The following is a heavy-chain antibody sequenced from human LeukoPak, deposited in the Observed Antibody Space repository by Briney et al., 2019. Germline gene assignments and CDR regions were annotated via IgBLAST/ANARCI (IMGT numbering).Heavy chain of an antibody. V-gene: IGHV4-31*03. CDR2: IYYSGST. J-gene: IGHJ5*02. CDR3: AISNEGYWFDP. D-gene: IGHD1-1*01. CDR1: GGSISSGGYY. Sequence: PSETLSLTCTVSGGSISSGGYYWSWIRQHPGKGLEWIGYIYYSGSTYYNPSLKSRVTISVDTSKNQFSLKLSSVTAADTAVYYCAISNEGYWFDPWGRGTLVTVSS.